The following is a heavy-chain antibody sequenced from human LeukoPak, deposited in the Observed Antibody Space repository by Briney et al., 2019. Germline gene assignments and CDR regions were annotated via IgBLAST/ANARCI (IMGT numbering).Heavy chain of an antibody. V-gene: IGHV5-51*01. CDR1: GYSFISYW. Sequence: GESLKISCKGSGYSFISYWTGWVRQMPGKGLEWMGIIHPGDSKTRYSPSFQGQVTISADKSINTAYLQWSSLKASDTAMYYCARLWFGELSGPDYWGQGTLVTVSS. J-gene: IGHJ4*02. D-gene: IGHD3-10*01. CDR3: ARLWFGELSGPDY. CDR2: IHPGDSKT.